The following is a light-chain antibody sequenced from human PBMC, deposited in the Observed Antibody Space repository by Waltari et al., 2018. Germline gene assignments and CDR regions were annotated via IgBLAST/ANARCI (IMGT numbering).Light chain of an antibody. CDR1: SGHSSNV. CDR2: VNSDGSH. CDR3: QTGGHGTWV. J-gene: IGLJ3*02. V-gene: IGLV4-69*01. Sequence: QLVLTQSPSASASLGASVKLTCTLSSGHSSNVIAWHQQQPEKGPRYLMTVNSDGSHSKGDEIPDRFSGSSSGAERYLTISRLQSEDEADYYCQTGGHGTWVFGGGTKLTVL.